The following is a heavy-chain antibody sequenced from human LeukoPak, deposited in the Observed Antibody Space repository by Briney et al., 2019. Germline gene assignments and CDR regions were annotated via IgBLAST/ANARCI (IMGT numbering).Heavy chain of an antibody. Sequence: PSETLSLTCTVSGGSIDSNNFCWGWIRQPPGKGLEWIGEINHSGSTNYNPSLKSRVTISVDTSKNQFSLKLSSVTAADTAVYYCARGGIAARVRDWFDPWGQGTLVTVSS. CDR2: INHSGST. J-gene: IGHJ5*02. V-gene: IGHV4-39*07. CDR3: ARGGIAARVRDWFDP. CDR1: GGSIDSNNFC. D-gene: IGHD6-6*01.